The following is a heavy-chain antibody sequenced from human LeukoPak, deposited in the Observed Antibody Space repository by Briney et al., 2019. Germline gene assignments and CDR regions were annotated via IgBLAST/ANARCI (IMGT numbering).Heavy chain of an antibody. CDR2: INSDGSST. Sequence: GGSLRLSCAASGLTFSSYWMHWVRQAPGKGLVWVSRINSDGSSTSYADSVKGRFTISRDNSKNTLYLQMNSLRAEDTAVYFCARDGSGAYYQDRSGYYENWFDPWGQGTLVTVSS. V-gene: IGHV3-74*01. D-gene: IGHD3-22*01. CDR1: GLTFSSYW. J-gene: IGHJ5*02. CDR3: ARDGSGAYYQDRSGYYENWFDP.